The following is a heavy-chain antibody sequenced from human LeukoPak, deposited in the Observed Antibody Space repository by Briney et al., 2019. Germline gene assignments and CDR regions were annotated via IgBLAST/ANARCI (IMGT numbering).Heavy chain of an antibody. V-gene: IGHV4-4*02. CDR1: GGSISSSNW. D-gene: IGHD3-22*01. J-gene: IGHJ5*02. Sequence: SETLSLTCAVSGGSISSSNWWSWVRQPPGKGLEWIGEIYHSGSTNYNPSLKSRVTISVDKSKNQFSLKVTSVTAADTAVYYCARVGWLLLRPGGFDPWGRGTLVTVSS. CDR3: ARVGWLLLRPGGFDP. CDR2: IYHSGST.